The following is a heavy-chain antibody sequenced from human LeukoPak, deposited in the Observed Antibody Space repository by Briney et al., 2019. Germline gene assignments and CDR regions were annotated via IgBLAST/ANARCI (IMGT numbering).Heavy chain of an antibody. D-gene: IGHD6-13*01. CDR2: VSGSGGTT. V-gene: IGHV3-23*01. J-gene: IGHJ4*02. CDR1: GFTFSSYA. Sequence: GGSLRLSCAASGFTFSSYAMGWVRQAPGKGLEWVSLVSGSGGTTDYADSVKGRFTISRDNSKNKVYLQMNSLRAEDTAVYYCAPDLRGSAWSLDDWGQGTLVTVSS. CDR3: APDLRGSAWSLDD.